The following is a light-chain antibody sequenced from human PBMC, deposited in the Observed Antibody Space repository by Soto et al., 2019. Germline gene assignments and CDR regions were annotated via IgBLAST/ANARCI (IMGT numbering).Light chain of an antibody. Sequence: TLPGRASQGISSYLAWYQQKPGKAPKLLIYAASTLQSGVPSRFSGSGSGTDFTLTISCLQSEDFATYYCQQYYSYPLTFCGGTKVDI. CDR1: QGISSY. CDR3: QQYYSYPLT. V-gene: IGKV1-8*01. J-gene: IGKJ4*01. CDR2: AAS.